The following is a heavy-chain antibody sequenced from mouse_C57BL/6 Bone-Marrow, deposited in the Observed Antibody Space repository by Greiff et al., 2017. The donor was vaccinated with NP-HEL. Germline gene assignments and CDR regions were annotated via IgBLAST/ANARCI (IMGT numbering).Heavy chain of an antibody. Sequence: EVQLQESGAELVRPGASVKLSCTASGFNIKDDYMHWVKQRPEQGLEWIGWIDPENGDTEYASKFQGKATITADTSSNTAYLQLSSLTSEDTAVYYCTLPVVAPYAMDYWGQGTSVTVSS. CDR3: TLPVVAPYAMDY. CDR2: IDPENGDT. V-gene: IGHV14-4*01. D-gene: IGHD1-1*01. CDR1: GFNIKDDY. J-gene: IGHJ4*01.